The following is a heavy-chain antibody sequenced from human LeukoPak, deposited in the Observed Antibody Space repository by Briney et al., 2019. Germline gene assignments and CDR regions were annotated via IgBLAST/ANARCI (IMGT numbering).Heavy chain of an antibody. CDR1: GHTFTSYD. D-gene: IGHD3-16*01. V-gene: IGHV1-8*01. J-gene: IGHJ4*02. Sequence: ASVKVSCKASGHTFTSYDINWVRQATGQGLEWMGFMNPNSGNIVYAQKFQGRVTMTRDTSISTAYMELTSLRSEDTALYYCARVPRELGAYWGQGTLVTVSS. CDR3: ARVPRELGAY. CDR2: MNPNSGNI.